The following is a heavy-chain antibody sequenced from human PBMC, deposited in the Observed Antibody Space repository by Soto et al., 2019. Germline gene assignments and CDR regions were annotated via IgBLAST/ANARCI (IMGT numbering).Heavy chain of an antibody. Sequence: QVQLVQSGAEVKKPGSSVKVSCKASGGTFSSNAISWVRQAPGQGLEWMGGIIPIYASPNYAQNFQGRVTVTADKATSTAYLELSRLXXXDSAIYYCAVTVTGSRSPLAHWGRGTLVIVSS. CDR1: GGTFSSNA. J-gene: IGHJ4*02. CDR2: IIPIYASP. CDR3: AVTVTGSRSPLAH. V-gene: IGHV1-69*06. D-gene: IGHD3-9*01.